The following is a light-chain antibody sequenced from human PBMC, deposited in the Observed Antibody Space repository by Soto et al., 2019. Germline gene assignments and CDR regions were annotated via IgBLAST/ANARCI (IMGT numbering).Light chain of an antibody. CDR3: QQYNTYSYT. J-gene: IGKJ2*01. Sequence: DIQMTQSPSTLSASVGDRVTITRRASQSISNWLAWYQQRPGEAPKLLMYDASTLENWVPSRFSGSGSGTEFTLTISGLRPDDFATYYCQQYNTYSYTFGQGTKLEIK. CDR1: QSISNW. CDR2: DAS. V-gene: IGKV1-5*01.